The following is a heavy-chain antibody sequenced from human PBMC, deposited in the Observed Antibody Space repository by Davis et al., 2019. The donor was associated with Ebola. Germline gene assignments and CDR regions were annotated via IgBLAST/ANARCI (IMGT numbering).Heavy chain of an antibody. V-gene: IGHV3-64*01. CDR3: AKDLYGDYDLDY. Sequence: GESLKISCAASGFIFSNYVMHWVRQAPGKGLEYVSAIDSDGDNTYYANFVKGRFTISRDNSKNTLYLQMNSLRAEDTAVYYCAKDLYGDYDLDYWGQGTLVTVSS. CDR2: IDSDGDNT. J-gene: IGHJ4*02. D-gene: IGHD2-21*02. CDR1: GFIFSNYV.